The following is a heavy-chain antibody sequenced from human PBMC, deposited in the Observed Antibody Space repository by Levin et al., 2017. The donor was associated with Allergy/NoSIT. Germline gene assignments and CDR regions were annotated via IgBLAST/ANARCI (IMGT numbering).Heavy chain of an antibody. CDR1: GYSFTSYW. V-gene: IGHV5-51*01. Sequence: GGSLRLSCKGSGYSFTSYWIGWVRQMPGKGLEWMGIIYPGDSDTRYSPSFQGQVTISADKSISTAYLQWSSLKASDTAMYYCARDRSYGGNTQDAFDIWGQGTMVTVSS. D-gene: IGHD4-23*01. J-gene: IGHJ3*02. CDR2: IYPGDSDT. CDR3: ARDRSYGGNTQDAFDI.